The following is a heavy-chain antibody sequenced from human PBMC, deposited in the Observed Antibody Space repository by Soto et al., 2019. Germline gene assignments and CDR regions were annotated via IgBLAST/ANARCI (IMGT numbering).Heavy chain of an antibody. CDR1: GFTFSSYA. D-gene: IGHD3-9*01. CDR3: AKDLLLVLRYFDWLLNEVAFDI. Sequence: PGGSLRLSCAASGFTFSSYAMSWVRQAPGKGLEWVSAISGSGGSTYYADSVKGRFTISRDNSKNTLYLQMNSLRAEDTAVYYCAKDLLLVLRYFDWLLNEVAFDIWGQGTMVTVSS. J-gene: IGHJ3*02. CDR2: ISGSGGST. V-gene: IGHV3-23*01.